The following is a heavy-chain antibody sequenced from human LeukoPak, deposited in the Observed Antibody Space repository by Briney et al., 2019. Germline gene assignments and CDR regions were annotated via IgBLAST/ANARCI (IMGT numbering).Heavy chain of an antibody. V-gene: IGHV3-74*01. J-gene: IGHJ4*02. CDR1: GFTFSNYW. D-gene: IGHD6-19*01. CDR3: VTGGSGWAD. Sequence: GGSLRLSCAASGFTFSNYWMHWVRQAPGKGLVWVSRINSDGSTTSYVDSVKGRFTISRDNAKNTLYLQMNSLRVEDTAVYYCVTGGSGWADWGQGTLLTVSS. CDR2: INSDGSTT.